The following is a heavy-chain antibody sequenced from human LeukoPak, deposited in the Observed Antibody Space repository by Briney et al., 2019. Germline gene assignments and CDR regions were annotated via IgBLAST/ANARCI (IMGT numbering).Heavy chain of an antibody. CDR1: GYSLSSGYY. V-gene: IGHV4-38-2*02. Sequence: SETLSLTCTVSGYSLSSGYYWGWIRQPPGKGLDWIGSVDHSGGTYYNPSLRSRVSISVDTSKNQFSLKLSSVTAADTAVYSCAGFTFFRGVITFDYWGQGTLVTVSS. CDR3: AGFTFFRGVITFDY. J-gene: IGHJ4*02. D-gene: IGHD3-10*01. CDR2: VDHSGGT.